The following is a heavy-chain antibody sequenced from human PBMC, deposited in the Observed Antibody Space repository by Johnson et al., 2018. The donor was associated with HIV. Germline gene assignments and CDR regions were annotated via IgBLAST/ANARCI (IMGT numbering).Heavy chain of an antibody. CDR1: GFSVSNYY. V-gene: IGHV3-30*02. J-gene: IGHJ3*02. CDR3: TTDQGGPFVTGTTLGAFDI. Sequence: QMQLVESGGNLVQPGGSLRLSCAASGFSVSNYYMSWVRQAPGRGLEWVAFIRYDGSNEYYADSVKGRFTISRDDSKNTLYLQMNSLKTEDTAVYYCTTDQGGPFVTGTTLGAFDIWGQGTMVTVSS. D-gene: IGHD1-20*01. CDR2: IRYDGSNE.